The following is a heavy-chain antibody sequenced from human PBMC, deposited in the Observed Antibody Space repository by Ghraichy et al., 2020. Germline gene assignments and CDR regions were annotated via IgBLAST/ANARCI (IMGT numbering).Heavy chain of an antibody. J-gene: IGHJ4*02. D-gene: IGHD2-21*01. CDR3: ARSSGWVIDY. Sequence: GGSRRLSCAASGFTLSDYWMNWVRQAPGKGPEWVAIIKQDGSEKHYVDSVEGRFTISRDNAENSLHLQMNSLRVEDTAVYYCARSSGWVIDYWGQGNLVTVSS. V-gene: IGHV3-7*01. CDR2: IKQDGSEK. CDR1: GFTLSDYW.